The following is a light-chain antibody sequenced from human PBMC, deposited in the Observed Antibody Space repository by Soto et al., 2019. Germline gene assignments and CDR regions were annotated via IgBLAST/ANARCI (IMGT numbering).Light chain of an antibody. CDR1: QSVSSSY. V-gene: IGKV3-20*01. J-gene: IGKJ1*01. CDR2: GAS. CDR3: QQYGSSGT. Sequence: EIVFSQSPGTLSFSPGERATLSCRASQSVSSSYLAWYQQKPGQAPRLLIYGASSRATGIPDRFSGSGSGTDFTLTISRLEPEDFAVYYCQQYGSSGTFGQGTKV.